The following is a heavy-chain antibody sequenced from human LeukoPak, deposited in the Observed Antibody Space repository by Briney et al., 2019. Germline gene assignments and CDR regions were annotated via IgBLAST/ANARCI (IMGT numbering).Heavy chain of an antibody. D-gene: IGHD6-13*01. CDR2: IYPGDSDT. Sequence: GESLKFSCKVSGYSFTSYWIGWVRQMPGKGLEWMGIIYPGDSDTRYSPSFQGQVTISADKSISTAYLQWSSLKASDTAMYYCARHGPGSSSWYLFYYWGQGTLVTVSS. CDR1: GYSFTSYW. J-gene: IGHJ4*02. CDR3: ARHGPGSSSWYLFYY. V-gene: IGHV5-51*01.